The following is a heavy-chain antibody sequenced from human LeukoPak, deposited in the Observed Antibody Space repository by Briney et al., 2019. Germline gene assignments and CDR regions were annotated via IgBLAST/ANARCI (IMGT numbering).Heavy chain of an antibody. V-gene: IGHV4-38-2*02. D-gene: IGHD2-2*01. Sequence: SETLSLTCTLSGYSMRRGYYWGWIRQPPGKGLQWLGSIFHSGHSYYNPSLKSRGTMSVDPSKNQFYLKLSSVTAADTAVYYCARYMYCSSTSCYGEFDYWGQGTLVTVSS. CDR1: GYSMRRGYY. CDR3: ARYMYCSSTSCYGEFDY. CDR2: IFHSGHS. J-gene: IGHJ4*02.